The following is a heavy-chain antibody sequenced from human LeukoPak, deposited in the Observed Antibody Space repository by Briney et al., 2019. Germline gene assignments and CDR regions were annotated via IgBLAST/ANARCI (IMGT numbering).Heavy chain of an antibody. CDR3: ARVKASIAASDP. Sequence: ASVKVSCKASGYTFTSYDINWVRQATGQGLEWMGWMNPNSGNTGYAQKFQGRVTMTRNTSISTAYMELSNLRSEDTAVYYCARVKASIAASDPWGQGTLVTVSS. CDR1: GYTFTSYD. V-gene: IGHV1-8*01. D-gene: IGHD6-6*01. CDR2: MNPNSGNT. J-gene: IGHJ5*02.